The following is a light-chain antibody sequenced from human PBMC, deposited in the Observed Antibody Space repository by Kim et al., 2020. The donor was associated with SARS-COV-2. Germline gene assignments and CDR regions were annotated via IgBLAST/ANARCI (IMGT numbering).Light chain of an antibody. CDR3: QAWDSSTGV. CDR2: QDS. J-gene: IGLJ3*02. CDR1: KLGDKY. V-gene: IGLV3-1*01. Sequence: GSPGQTASITCSGDKLGDKYACWYQQKPGQSPVLVIYQDSKRPSGIPGRFSGSNAGNTATLTIRGTQAMDEADYYCQAWDSSTGVFGGGTQLTVL.